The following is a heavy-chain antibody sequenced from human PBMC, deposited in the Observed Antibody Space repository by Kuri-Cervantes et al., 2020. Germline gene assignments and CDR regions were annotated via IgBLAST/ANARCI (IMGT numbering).Heavy chain of an antibody. CDR2: INYSGST. CDR3: ARGIVGAIFLLGRGGPKFDY. D-gene: IGHD1-26*01. J-gene: IGHJ4*02. CDR1: GGSFSGYY. Sequence: SETLSLTCAVYGGSFSGYYWSWIRQPPGKGLEWIGEINYSGSTNYNPSLKSRVTISVDTSKNQFSLKLSSVTAADTAVYYCARGIVGAIFLLGRGGPKFDYWGQGTLVTVSS. V-gene: IGHV4-34*01.